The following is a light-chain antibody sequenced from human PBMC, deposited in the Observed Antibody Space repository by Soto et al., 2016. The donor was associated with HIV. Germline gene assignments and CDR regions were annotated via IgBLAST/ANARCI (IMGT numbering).Light chain of an antibody. V-gene: IGLV3-21*01. CDR3: QVWDTSSDHVV. Sequence: SYELTQPLSVSVAPGKTAKIPCAGDNIGSKTVDWYQQKPGQAPVLVVYYDGDRPSGIPERFSGSNSANTATLTIGGVEAGDEADYYCQVWDTSSDHVVFGGGTKLTVL. CDR1: NIGSKT. J-gene: IGLJ2*01. CDR2: YDG.